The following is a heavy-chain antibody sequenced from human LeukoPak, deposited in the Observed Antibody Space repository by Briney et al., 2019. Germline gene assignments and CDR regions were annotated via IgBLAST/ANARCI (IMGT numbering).Heavy chain of an antibody. Sequence: GGSLRLSCATSGFTFSRYWMSWVRQAPGKGLECVANIKQDGSVTYYVDSVKGRFTISRDNAKNSLYLQMNSLGAEDTAVYYCARDPSSLRDSYDYWGQGTLVTVSS. CDR3: ARDPSSLRDSYDY. J-gene: IGHJ4*02. CDR1: GFTFSRYW. V-gene: IGHV3-7*01. CDR2: IKQDGSVT.